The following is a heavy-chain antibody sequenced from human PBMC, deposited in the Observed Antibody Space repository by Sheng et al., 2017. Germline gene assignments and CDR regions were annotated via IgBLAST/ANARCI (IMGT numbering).Heavy chain of an antibody. Sequence: QVQLVQSGAEVKKPGSSVKVSCKASGGTFSSYAISWVRQAPGQGLEWMGGIIPIFGTANYAQKFQGRVTITTDESTSTAYMELSSLRSEDTAVYYCAIANWGERYYYYYYMDVWGKGTTVTVSS. D-gene: IGHD7-27*01. CDR3: AIANWGERYYYYYYMDV. CDR1: GGTFSSYA. J-gene: IGHJ6*03. V-gene: IGHV1-69*05. CDR2: IIPIFGTA.